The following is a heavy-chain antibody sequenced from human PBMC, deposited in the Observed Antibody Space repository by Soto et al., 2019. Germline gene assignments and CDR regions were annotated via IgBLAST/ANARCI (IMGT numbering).Heavy chain of an antibody. J-gene: IGHJ3*02. CDR1: GGSISSYY. CDR3: ARGRVETATIHAFDI. V-gene: IGHV4-59*01. D-gene: IGHD5-12*01. CDR2: IYYSGST. Sequence: SETRSLTCTVSGGSISSYYWSWIRQPPGKGLEWIGYIYYSGSTNYNPSLKSRVTLSVDTPKNQFPLKLSSVPAADTAVYSCARGRVETATIHAFDIWGQG.